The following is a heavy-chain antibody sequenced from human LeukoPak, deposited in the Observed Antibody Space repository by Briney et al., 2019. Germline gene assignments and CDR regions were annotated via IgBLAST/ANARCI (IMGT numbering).Heavy chain of an antibody. D-gene: IGHD6-6*01. Sequence: SKTLSLTCTVSGGSISSGSYYWRWIRQPAGKGLEWIGRIYTSGSTNYNPSLKSRVTISVDTSKNQFSLKLSSVTAADTAVYYCARVASYSSSSFNYYYYMDVWGKGTTVTVSS. CDR3: ARVASYSSSSFNYYYYMDV. J-gene: IGHJ6*03. V-gene: IGHV4-61*02. CDR1: GGSISSGSYY. CDR2: IYTSGST.